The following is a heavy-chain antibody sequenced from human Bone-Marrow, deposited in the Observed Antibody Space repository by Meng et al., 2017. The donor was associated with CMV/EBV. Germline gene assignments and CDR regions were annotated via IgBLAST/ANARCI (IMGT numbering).Heavy chain of an antibody. D-gene: IGHD6-19*01. J-gene: IGHJ4*02. Sequence: SSLSGGPVSSGSYYCSWIRQPPGQGLGWIGYIYYSGGTNYNPSLKSLVTISVDTSKNQFSLKLSSVAAADTAVYYCAVAVAAHFDYWGQGTLVTVSS. V-gene: IGHV4-61*01. CDR2: IYYSGGT. CDR3: AVAVAAHFDY. CDR1: GGPVSSGSYY.